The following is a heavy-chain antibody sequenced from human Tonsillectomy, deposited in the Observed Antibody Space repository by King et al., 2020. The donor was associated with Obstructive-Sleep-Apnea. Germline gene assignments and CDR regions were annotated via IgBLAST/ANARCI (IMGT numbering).Heavy chain of an antibody. CDR2: ISYDGSNK. J-gene: IGHJ4*02. Sequence: VQLVESGGGVVQPGRSLRLSCAASGFTFSSYAMHWVRQAPGKGLEWGAVISYDGSNKYYADSVKCRFTISRDNSKNTLYLQMNSLRAEDTAVYYCARSLNYDFWSGFSYWGQGTLVTVSS. D-gene: IGHD3-3*01. V-gene: IGHV3-30*04. CDR1: GFTFSSYA. CDR3: ARSLNYDFWSGFSY.